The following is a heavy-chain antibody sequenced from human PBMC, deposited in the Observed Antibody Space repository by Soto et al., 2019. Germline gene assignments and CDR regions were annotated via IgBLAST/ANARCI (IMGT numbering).Heavy chain of an antibody. D-gene: IGHD1-1*01. V-gene: IGHV3-48*03. CDR3: ARDTRPGRLERLY. CDR1: GFDFFSDYE. CDR2: INGRSTTK. J-gene: IGHJ4*02. Sequence: PGGPLRLSCAASGFDFFSDYEMNWVRQAPGKGLEWVSYINGRSTTKYYADSVQGRFTISRDNAKNSLYLQMNSLRVDDTAIYYCARDTRPGRLERLYWGQGSQVTVSS.